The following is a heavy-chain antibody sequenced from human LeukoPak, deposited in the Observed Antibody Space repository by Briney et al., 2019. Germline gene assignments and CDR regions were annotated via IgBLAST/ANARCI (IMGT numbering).Heavy chain of an antibody. D-gene: IGHD3-22*01. CDR2: IYYSGST. CDR1: GGSISSSSYY. Sequence: PSETLSLTCTVSGGSISSSSYYWGWIRQPPGKGLEWIGSIYYSGSTYYNPSLKSRVTISVDTSKNQFSLKLSSVTAADTAVYYCARFSLYRDAVHDSSGYWGQGTLVTVSS. J-gene: IGHJ4*02. CDR3: ARFSLYRDAVHDSSGY. V-gene: IGHV4-39*07.